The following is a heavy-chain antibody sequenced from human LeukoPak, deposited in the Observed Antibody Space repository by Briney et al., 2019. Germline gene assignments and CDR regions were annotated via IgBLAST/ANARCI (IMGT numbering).Heavy chain of an antibody. CDR2: IYHSGST. J-gene: IGHJ4*02. Sequence: SETLSLTCAVSGGSISSSNWWSWVRQPPGKGLEWIGEIYHSGSTNYNPSLKSRVTISVDKSKNQFSLKLSSVTAADTAVYYCARGSSSSSAYYFDYWGQGTLVTVSS. CDR1: GGSISSSNW. D-gene: IGHD6-6*01. CDR3: ARGSSSSSAYYFDY. V-gene: IGHV4-4*02.